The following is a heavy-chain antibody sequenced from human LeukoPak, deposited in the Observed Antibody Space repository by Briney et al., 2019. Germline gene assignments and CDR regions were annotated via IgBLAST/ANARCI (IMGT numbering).Heavy chain of an antibody. D-gene: IGHD3-9*01. CDR2: ITGSGDTT. V-gene: IGHV3-23*01. CDR3: AKWGGYDILTGYYVSDF. Sequence: GSLRLSCAASGFIFRNYAMSWVRQAPGKGLEWVSAITGSGDTTYYADSVKGRFAVSRDNSKNTLYVEMNTLRAEDTAVYYCAKWGGYDILTGYYVSDFWGQGTLVTVSS. J-gene: IGHJ4*02. CDR1: GFIFRNYA.